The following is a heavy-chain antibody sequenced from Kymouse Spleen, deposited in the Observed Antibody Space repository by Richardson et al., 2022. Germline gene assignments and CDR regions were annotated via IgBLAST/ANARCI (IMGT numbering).Heavy chain of an antibody. CDR2: INHSGST. Sequence: QVQLQQWGAGLLKPSETLSLTCAVYGGSFSGYYWSWIRQPPGKGLEWIGEINHSGSTNYNPSLKSRVTISVDTSKNQFSLKLSSVTAADTAVYYCARGAKLGYYYGMDVWGQGTTVTVSS. V-gene: IGHV4-34*01. CDR3: ARGAKLGYYYGMDV. D-gene: IGHD4-23*01,IGHD5-12*01,IGHD5-24*01. CDR1: GGSFSGYY. J-gene: IGHJ6*02.